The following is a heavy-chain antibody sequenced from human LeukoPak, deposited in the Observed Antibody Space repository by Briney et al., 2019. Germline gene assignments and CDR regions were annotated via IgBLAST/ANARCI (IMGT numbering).Heavy chain of an antibody. CDR2: ISSSGSTI. CDR1: GFTFSSYE. Sequence: PGGSLRLSCAASGFTFSSYEMNWVRQAPGKGLEWVSYISSSGSTIYYADSVKGRFTISRDNAKNSLYLQMNSLRAEDTAVYYCARTYYDFWSGYLAYYFDYWGQGTLVTVSS. D-gene: IGHD3-3*01. V-gene: IGHV3-48*03. J-gene: IGHJ4*02. CDR3: ARTYYDFWSGYLAYYFDY.